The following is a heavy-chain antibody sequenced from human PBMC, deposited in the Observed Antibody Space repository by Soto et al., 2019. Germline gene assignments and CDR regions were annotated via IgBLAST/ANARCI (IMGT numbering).Heavy chain of an antibody. Sequence: GESLKISCQGSGYSFTSYWIGWVRQMPGKGLEWMGIIYPGDSDTRYSPSFQGQVTISADKSISTAYLQWSSLKASDTAMYYCARQQSNWNDVAYYYYYGMDVWGQGTTVTVSS. D-gene: IGHD1-1*01. CDR1: GYSFTSYW. CDR2: IYPGDSDT. J-gene: IGHJ6*02. V-gene: IGHV5-51*01. CDR3: ARQQSNWNDVAYYYYYGMDV.